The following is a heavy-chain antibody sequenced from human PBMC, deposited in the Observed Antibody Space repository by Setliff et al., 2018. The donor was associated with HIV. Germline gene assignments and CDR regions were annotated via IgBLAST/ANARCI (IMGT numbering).Heavy chain of an antibody. V-gene: IGHV4-59*11. CDR2: IYTTGST. CDR3: ARDGPLEGSYRYYYYYMDV. D-gene: IGHD3-10*01. CDR1: GGSMSTHY. Sequence: PSETLSLTCTVSGGSMSTHYWSWIRQTPGKGLEWIGHIYTTGSTHYNPSLRSRVTISIDTSKSHFSLRLKSVTAADTAVYYCARDGPLEGSYRYYYYYMDVWGKGTTVTVSS. J-gene: IGHJ6*03.